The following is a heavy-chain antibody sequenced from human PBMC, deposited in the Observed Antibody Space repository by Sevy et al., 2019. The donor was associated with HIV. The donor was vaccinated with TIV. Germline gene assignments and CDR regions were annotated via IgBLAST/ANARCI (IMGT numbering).Heavy chain of an antibody. D-gene: IGHD3-22*01. CDR1: GFTFSGYA. V-gene: IGHV3-23*01. J-gene: IGHJ4*02. CDR2: ISGRGGST. CDR3: AKAIGEYYYDSSGYSVYFDY. Sequence: GGSLRLSCAASGFTFSGYAMSWVRQAPGKGLEWVSAISGRGGSTYYADSVKGRFPISRDNSKNTLYLQMNSLRAEDTAVYYCAKAIGEYYYDSSGYSVYFDYWGQGTLVTVSS.